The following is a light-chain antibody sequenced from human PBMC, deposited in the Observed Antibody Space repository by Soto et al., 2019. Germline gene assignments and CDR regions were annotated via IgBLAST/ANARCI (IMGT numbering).Light chain of an antibody. Sequence: EIVMTQSPATLSVSPGQRATLSCRASQSVNSNLAWYQQRPGQAPRLLIFDASTRATGIPARFSGSGSGTEFTFTISSLQSEDFAVYYCQQYNNWPPTTFGQGTKLQIK. CDR3: QQYNNWPPTT. CDR1: QSVNSN. V-gene: IGKV3-15*01. CDR2: DAS. J-gene: IGKJ2*01.